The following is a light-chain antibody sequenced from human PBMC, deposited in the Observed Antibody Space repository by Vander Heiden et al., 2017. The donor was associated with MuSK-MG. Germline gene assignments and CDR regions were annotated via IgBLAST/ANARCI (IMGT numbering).Light chain of an antibody. CDR1: NVGSKS. Sequence: SYELTQPLSVSVALGQTARLTCGGNNVGSKSVHWYQQKPGQPPVMVIYRDSIRPSGIPERFSGSNSGNTATLTISRAQARDEADYYCHVWHSYTAAVFGGGTKLTVL. CDR2: RDS. J-gene: IGLJ2*01. V-gene: IGLV3-9*01. CDR3: HVWHSYTAAV.